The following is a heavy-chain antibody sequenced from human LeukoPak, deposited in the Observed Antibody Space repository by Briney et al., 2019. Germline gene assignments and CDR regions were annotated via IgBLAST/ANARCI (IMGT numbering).Heavy chain of an antibody. V-gene: IGHV3-64*01. CDR2: ISNNADST. D-gene: IGHD4-17*01. J-gene: IGHJ4*02. Sequence: PGGSLRLSCAASGIIFSNYGMHWVRQAPGKGLEYVSAISNNADSTYYVNSVRGRFTTSRDNSKKTLYLQMGSLRTADMGVYYCAPSGDHGDYGGYWGQGTLVTVSS. CDR3: APSGDHGDYGGY. CDR1: GIIFSNYG.